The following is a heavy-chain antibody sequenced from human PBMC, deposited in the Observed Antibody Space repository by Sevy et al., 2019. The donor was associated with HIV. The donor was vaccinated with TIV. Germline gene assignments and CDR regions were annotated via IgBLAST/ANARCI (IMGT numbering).Heavy chain of an antibody. Sequence: GGSLRLSCAASGFTFSSYWMHWVRQAPGKGLVWVSRINSDGSCPSYAESVKGRFTISRDNAKNTLYLQMNSLRAEDTAVYYCARDFWSAQRGMDVWGQGTTVTVSS. D-gene: IGHD3-3*01. V-gene: IGHV3-74*01. CDR2: INSDGSCP. CDR1: GFTFSSYW. CDR3: ARDFWSAQRGMDV. J-gene: IGHJ6*02.